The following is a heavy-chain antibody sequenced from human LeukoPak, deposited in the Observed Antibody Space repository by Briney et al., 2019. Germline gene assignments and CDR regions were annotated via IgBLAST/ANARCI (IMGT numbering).Heavy chain of an antibody. CDR2: IYYSGST. CDR1: GGSISSYY. Sequence: PSETLSLTCTVSGGSISSYYWSWIRQPPGKGLEWIGYIYYSGSTYYNPSLKSRVTISVDTSKNQFSLKLSSVTAADTAVYYCARDGAAAGDWFDPWGQGTLVTVSS. V-gene: IGHV4-59*12. CDR3: ARDGAAAGDWFDP. D-gene: IGHD6-13*01. J-gene: IGHJ5*02.